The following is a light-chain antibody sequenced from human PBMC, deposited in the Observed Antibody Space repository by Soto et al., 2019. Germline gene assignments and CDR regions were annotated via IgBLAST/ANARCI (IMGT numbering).Light chain of an antibody. CDR3: QQYNNFVT. J-gene: IGKJ3*01. CDR1: QSISTW. Sequence: DIQMTQSPSTLSASVGDRVTITCRASQSISTWLAWYQQRPGRAPKLLIYKASTLQIGVPSRFSGSGSGTDFTLTISGLQPDDFATYYCQQYNNFVTFGPGTKVDIK. V-gene: IGKV1-5*03. CDR2: KAS.